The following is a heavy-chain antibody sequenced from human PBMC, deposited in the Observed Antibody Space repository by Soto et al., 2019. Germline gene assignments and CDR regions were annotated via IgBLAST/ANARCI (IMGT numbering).Heavy chain of an antibody. CDR1: GFTFNNFA. CDR3: VEGGFCDGFDY. J-gene: IGHJ4*02. CDR2: ITKNSDRT. Sequence: GGSLRLSCAASGFTFNNFAMSWVRQAPGKGLEWVSSITKNSDRTYYAASVKGRFTISRDNSRNTQFLQMNSLRAEDTALYYCVEGGFCDGFDYWGQGTLVTVSS. D-gene: IGHD3-10*01. V-gene: IGHV3-23*01.